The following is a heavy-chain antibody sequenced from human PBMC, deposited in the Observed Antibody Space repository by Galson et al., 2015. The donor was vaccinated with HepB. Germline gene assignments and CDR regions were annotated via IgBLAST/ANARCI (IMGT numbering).Heavy chain of an antibody. J-gene: IGHJ4*02. CDR3: ARGYYDSSDSHFDY. CDR1: GFTFSSYA. CDR2: ISYDGSNK. Sequence: SLRLSCAASGFTFSSYAMHWVRQAPGKGLEWVAVISYDGSNKYYADSVKGRFTISRDNSKNTLYLQMNSLRAEDTAVYYCARGYYDSSDSHFDYWGQGTLVTVSS. V-gene: IGHV3-30*04. D-gene: IGHD3-22*01.